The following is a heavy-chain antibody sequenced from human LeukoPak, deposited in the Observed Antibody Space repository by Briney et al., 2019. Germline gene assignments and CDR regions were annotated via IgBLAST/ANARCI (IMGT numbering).Heavy chain of an antibody. CDR1: GVSFSGFG. V-gene: IGHV3-48*02. CDR2: IGSSGSAGGNI. Sequence: GGSLRLSCAASGVSFSGFGMNWVRQAPGKGLEWISYIGSSGSAGGNIYYAVSVKGRFTVSRDNAKDSLFLQMNSLQDADTAVYYCARAHTPYFTYYMDVWGKGTTVTVSS. CDR3: ARAHTPYFTYYMDV. D-gene: IGHD2-21*01. J-gene: IGHJ6*03.